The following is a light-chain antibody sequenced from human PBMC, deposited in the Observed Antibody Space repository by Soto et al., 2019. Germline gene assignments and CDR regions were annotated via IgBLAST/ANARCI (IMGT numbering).Light chain of an antibody. CDR1: QSISSD. J-gene: IGKJ1*01. CDR2: GAS. V-gene: IGKV1-39*01. CDR3: RQSYSSPRT. Sequence: DIQMTQSPSSLSASVGDRVAIACRASQSISSDLNWYQQKPGKAPKLLIYGASSLQSGVPSRFSGSGSGTHFTLTVSSLQPEDFATYYCRQSYSSPRTFGQGTKVDIK.